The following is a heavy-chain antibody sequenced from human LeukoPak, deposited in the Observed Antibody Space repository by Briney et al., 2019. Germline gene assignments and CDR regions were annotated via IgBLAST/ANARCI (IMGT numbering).Heavy chain of an antibody. Sequence: SETLSLTCTVSGGSIRSSSYYWGWIRQPPGKGLEWIGSIYYSGTTSYYNPSLKSRVTISVDTSKNQFSLKLSSVTAADTAVYYCAGQLYEYMRYYFDYWGQGTLVTVSS. D-gene: IGHD2-2*02. J-gene: IGHJ4*02. CDR3: AGQLYEYMRYYFDY. CDR1: GGSIRSSSYY. CDR2: IYYSGTTS. V-gene: IGHV4-39*01.